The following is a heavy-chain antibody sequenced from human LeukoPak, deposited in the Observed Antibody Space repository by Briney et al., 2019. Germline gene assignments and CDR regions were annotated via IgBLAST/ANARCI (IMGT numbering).Heavy chain of an antibody. V-gene: IGHV4-34*01. Sequence: SETLSLTCAVYGGSFSGYYWSWIRQPPGKGLEWIGEINHSGSTNYNPSLRSRVTMSVDTSKNQFSLHLNSVTAADTAVYYCARVPNFYYYYMDVWGKGTTVTVSS. CDR1: GGSFSGYY. J-gene: IGHJ6*03. CDR3: ARVPNFYYYYMDV. CDR2: INHSGST.